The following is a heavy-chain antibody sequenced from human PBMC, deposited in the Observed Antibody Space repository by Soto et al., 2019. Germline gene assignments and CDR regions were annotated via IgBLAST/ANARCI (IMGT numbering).Heavy chain of an antibody. J-gene: IGHJ2*01. Sequence: QLQLQESGPGLVKPSETLSVTCTISGGSISTTNYYWGWIRQPPVKGLEWIGTIYDSGSTYYNPSLKSRVTISVDTSKNQFSLKLSSVTATDTAVYYCARRGDYDWYFDLWGRGTLVTVSS. V-gene: IGHV4-39*01. CDR2: IYDSGST. D-gene: IGHD4-17*01. CDR3: ARRGDYDWYFDL. CDR1: GGSISTTNYY.